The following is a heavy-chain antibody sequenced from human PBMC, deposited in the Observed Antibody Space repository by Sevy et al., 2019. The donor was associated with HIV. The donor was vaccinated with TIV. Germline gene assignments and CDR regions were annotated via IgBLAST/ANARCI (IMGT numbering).Heavy chain of an antibody. CDR3: ARGRVGGSSSSYGAFDV. CDR1: GGSINSGGYS. CDR2: IFQSGAT. V-gene: IGHV4-30-2*01. Sequence: SETLSLTCAVSGGSINSGGYSWSWIRQPPGKGLEWIGYIFQSGATYYIPSLQSRVSISVNMSKNQFSLNLRSVTAADTAVYYCARGRVGGSSSSYGAFDVWGQGTMVTVSS. D-gene: IGHD6-13*01. J-gene: IGHJ3*01.